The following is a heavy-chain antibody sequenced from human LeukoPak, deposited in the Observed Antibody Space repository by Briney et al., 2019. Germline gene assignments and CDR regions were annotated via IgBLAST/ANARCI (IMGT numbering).Heavy chain of an antibody. V-gene: IGHV3-21*04. D-gene: IGHD6-25*01. CDR3: ARAAAAESRYYYYMDV. CDR1: GFTFSSYS. Sequence: PGGSLRLSCAASGFTFSSYSMNWVRQAPGKGLEWVSSISSSSSYIYYADSVKGRFTISRDNAKNSLYLQMNSLRAEDTALYYCARAAAAESRYYYYMDVWGKGTTVTVSS. CDR2: ISSSSSYI. J-gene: IGHJ6*03.